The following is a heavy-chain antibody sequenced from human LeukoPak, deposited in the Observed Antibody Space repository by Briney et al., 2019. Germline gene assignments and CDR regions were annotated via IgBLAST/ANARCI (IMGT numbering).Heavy chain of an antibody. CDR2: IYSGGNT. CDR3: ARGVGQDAFDI. CDR1: GFTFSSYG. Sequence: PGGSLRLSCAASGFTFSSYGMHWVRQAPGKGLEWVSVIYSGGNTYYADSVKGRFTFSKDNSKNTLYLQMTNLRVEDTAVYYCARGVGQDAFDIWGQGTMVTVSS. J-gene: IGHJ3*02. V-gene: IGHV3-53*01. D-gene: IGHD1-26*01.